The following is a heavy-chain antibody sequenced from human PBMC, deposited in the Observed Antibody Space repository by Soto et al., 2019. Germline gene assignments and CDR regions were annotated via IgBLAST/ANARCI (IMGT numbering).Heavy chain of an antibody. V-gene: IGHV1-46*03. Sequence: QVQLVQSGAEVKKPGASVKVSCKASGYTFTRHYMHWVRQAPGQGLEWMGIINPSSGTISHAQKSQGRVTMTRDTSTSSVYMELSSLKCEDTAVYYCSWGLERYYFDYWGQGTLVTVFS. J-gene: IGHJ4*02. CDR2: INPSSGTI. D-gene: IGHD3-16*01. CDR1: GYTFTRHY. CDR3: SWGLERYYFDY.